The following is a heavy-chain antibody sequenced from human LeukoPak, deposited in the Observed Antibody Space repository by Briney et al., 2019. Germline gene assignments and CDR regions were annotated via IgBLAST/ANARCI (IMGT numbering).Heavy chain of an antibody. CDR3: ARLYDFWSGDHNWFDP. V-gene: IGHV4-39*01. D-gene: IGHD3-3*01. CDR2: IYYSGNT. J-gene: IGHJ5*02. CDR1: GGSISSSSYY. Sequence: SETLSLTCTVSGGSISSSSYYWGWVRQPPGKGLEWIGSIYYSGNTYYNPSLKSRVTISVDTSKNQFSLKLSSVTAADTAVYYCARLYDFWSGDHNWFDPWGQGTLVTASS.